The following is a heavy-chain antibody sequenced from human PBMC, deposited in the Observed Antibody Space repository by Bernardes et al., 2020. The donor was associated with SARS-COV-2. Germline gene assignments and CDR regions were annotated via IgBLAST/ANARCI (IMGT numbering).Heavy chain of an antibody. J-gene: IGHJ4*02. CDR1: GYTFSSYG. D-gene: IGHD6-19*01. CDR2: ISGYNGNT. V-gene: IGHV1-18*01. Sequence: ASVKVSCKASGYTFSSYGISWVRQAPGQGLEWMGWISGYNGNTNYVQKLQDRVTMTTDTSTSTAYMELRSLRSDDTAVYYCARGGANSSGWYDGDYWGQGTLVTVSS. CDR3: ARGGANSSGWYDGDY.